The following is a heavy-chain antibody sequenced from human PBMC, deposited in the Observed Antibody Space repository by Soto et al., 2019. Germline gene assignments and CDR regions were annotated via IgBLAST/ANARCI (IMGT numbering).Heavy chain of an antibody. CDR2: IKSKSDGATT. V-gene: IGHV3-15*01. D-gene: IGHD1-26*01. CDR1: GFTFSNAW. CDR3: TTAAGGMWGADY. J-gene: IGHJ4*02. Sequence: EVQLVESGGGLVKPGGSLRLSCEASGFTFSNAWMSWVRQAPGKGLEWVGRIKSKSDGATTDYAAPVKGRFTVSRDDSQNTLSLQMDSLKIEDTAVYFCTTAAGGMWGADYWGQGTPVTVSS.